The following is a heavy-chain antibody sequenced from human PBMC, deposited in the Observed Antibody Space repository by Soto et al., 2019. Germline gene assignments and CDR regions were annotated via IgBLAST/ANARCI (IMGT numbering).Heavy chain of an antibody. CDR1: GGSISSHS. CDR2: IYYSGST. D-gene: IGHD5-12*01. J-gene: IGHJ4*02. V-gene: IGHV4-59*11. CDR3: ARTALLSRGYDFDD. Sequence: PSETLSLTCTVSGGSISSHSWSWIRQPPGKGLEWIGYIYYSGSTDYNPSLKSRVTISVDTSKNLFSLKLSSVTAADTAVYYCARTALLSRGYDFDDWGQGTLVTVSS.